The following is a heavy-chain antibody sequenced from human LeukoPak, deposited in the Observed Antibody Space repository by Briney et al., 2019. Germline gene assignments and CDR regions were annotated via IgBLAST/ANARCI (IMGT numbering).Heavy chain of an antibody. V-gene: IGHV3-7*01. J-gene: IGHJ6*04. Sequence: GGPLRLSCVASKFTFSSYWMSWVRQAPGKGLEWVANIKEDGSEKYYVDSVKGRFTISRDNSKNTLYLQMNSLRAEDTAVYYCAKDGDLDVWGKGTTVTISS. CDR3: AKDGDLDV. CDR1: KFTFSSYW. CDR2: IKEDGSEK. D-gene: IGHD3-3*01.